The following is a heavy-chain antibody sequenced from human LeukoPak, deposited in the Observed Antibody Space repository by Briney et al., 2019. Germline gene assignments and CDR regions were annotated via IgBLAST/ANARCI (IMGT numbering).Heavy chain of an antibody. CDR3: ARDTDDYVWGSYRYPGAFDI. CDR1: GFTFNSHG. Sequence: GGSLRLSCTASGFTFNSHGMSWVRQAPGKGLEWVANIKQDGSEKYYVDSVKGRFTISRDNAKNSLYLQMNSLRAEDTAVYYCARDTDDYVWGSYRYPGAFDIWGQGTMVTVSS. D-gene: IGHD3-16*02. CDR2: IKQDGSEK. V-gene: IGHV3-7*01. J-gene: IGHJ3*02.